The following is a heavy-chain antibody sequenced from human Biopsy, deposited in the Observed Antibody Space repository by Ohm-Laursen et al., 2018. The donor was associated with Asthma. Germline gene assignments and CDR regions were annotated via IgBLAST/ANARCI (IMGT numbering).Heavy chain of an antibody. Sequence: SLRLSCTASGFTFSNYGMHWVRQAPGKGLEWVAVGGSYYDGGLKYYADSVNGRFTVSRGDSKNTLYLQMNSLSPDDTAVYYCARDVMEWYLPAFDFWGQGTLVTVSS. CDR3: ARDVMEWYLPAFDF. D-gene: IGHD3-3*01. CDR2: GGSYYDGGLK. J-gene: IGHJ4*02. V-gene: IGHV3-30*19. CDR1: GFTFSNYG.